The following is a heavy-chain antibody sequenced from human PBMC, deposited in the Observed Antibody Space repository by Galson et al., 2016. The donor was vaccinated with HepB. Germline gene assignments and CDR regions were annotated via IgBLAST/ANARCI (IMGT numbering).Heavy chain of an antibody. J-gene: IGHJ5*02. D-gene: IGHD3-10*01. CDR1: GGSINSGGYY. CDR3: AQNIMVRGVIPPYNWFDP. Sequence: TLSLTCTVSGGSINSGGYYWSWIRQHPGKGLEWIGDIYFSGSTSYNPSLKSRVTIWSDTSKNQFSLKLRSVTAADTAVYYCAQNIMVRGVIPPYNWFDPWGQGTLVTVSS. CDR2: IYFSGST. V-gene: IGHV4-31*03.